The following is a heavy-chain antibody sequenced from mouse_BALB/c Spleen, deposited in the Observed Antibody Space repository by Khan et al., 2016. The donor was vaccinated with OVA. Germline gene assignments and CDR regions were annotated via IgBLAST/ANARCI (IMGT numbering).Heavy chain of an antibody. D-gene: IGHD2-1*01. CDR2: ISPGSGDT. CDR1: GYTFTDYY. V-gene: IGHV1-77*01. CDR3: ARRKYFVYTFAY. J-gene: IGHJ3*01. Sequence: QIQLVQSGAELARPGASVKLSCTASGYTFTDYYINWVKQRTGQGLEWIGEISPGSGDTYYNERFMGKATLTADKSSSTAYMQLSSLTSEASAVYFCARRKYFVYTFAYWGQGTLVTVSA.